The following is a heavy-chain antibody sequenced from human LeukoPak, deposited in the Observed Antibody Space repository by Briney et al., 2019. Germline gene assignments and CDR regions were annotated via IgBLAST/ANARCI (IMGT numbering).Heavy chain of an antibody. V-gene: IGHV3-23*01. D-gene: IGHD4-17*01. Sequence: GGSLRLSCAASGFTFSSYAMSWVRQAPGMGLEWVSAISGSGDTTYYADSVKGRFTISRDNSKNTVFLQTNSLRAEDTAVYYCAKDRLIRRNGMDVWGQGTTVTVSS. CDR1: GFTFSSYA. J-gene: IGHJ6*02. CDR2: ISGSGDTT. CDR3: AKDRLIRRNGMDV.